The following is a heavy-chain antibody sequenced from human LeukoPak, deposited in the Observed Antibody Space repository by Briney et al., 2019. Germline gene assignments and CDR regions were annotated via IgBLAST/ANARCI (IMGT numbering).Heavy chain of an antibody. CDR2: IYHSGST. Sequence: SETLSLTCTVSGYSISSGYYWGWIRQPLGKGLEWIGSIYHSGSTYYNPSLKSRVTISVDTSKNQFSLKLRSVTAADTAVYYCARDRLPGNDYGDYVSLFHNYGMDVWGQGTTVAVSS. V-gene: IGHV4-38-2*02. J-gene: IGHJ6*02. CDR1: GYSISSGYY. D-gene: IGHD4-17*01. CDR3: ARDRLPGNDYGDYVSLFHNYGMDV.